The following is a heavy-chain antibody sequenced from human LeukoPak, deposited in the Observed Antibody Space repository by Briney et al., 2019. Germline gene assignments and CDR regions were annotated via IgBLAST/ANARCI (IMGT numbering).Heavy chain of an antibody. CDR1: GFTFSSYG. D-gene: IGHD5-12*01. J-gene: IGHJ4*02. V-gene: IGHV3-33*01. Sequence: GGSLRLSCAASGFTFSSYGMHWVRQAPGKGLEWVAVIWYDGSNKYYADSVKGRFTISRDNSKNTLYLQMHSLRAEDTAVYYCARGSGYSGYDAVDYWGQGTLVTVSS. CDR3: ARGSGYSGYDAVDY. CDR2: IWYDGSNK.